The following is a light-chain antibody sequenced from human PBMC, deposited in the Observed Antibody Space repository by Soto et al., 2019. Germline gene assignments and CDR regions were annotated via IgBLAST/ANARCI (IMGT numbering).Light chain of an antibody. CDR2: RDS. CDR1: SFNIGTNT. Sequence: QLVLTQTPSTSGPPGQRVTISCSGASFNIGTNTVNWYQQVPGAAPKLLIFRDSQRPSGVPDRFSGSRSGTSASLAISGLQSEDEATYYCAAWDDSLNGVLFGGGTKLTVL. CDR3: AAWDDSLNGVL. J-gene: IGLJ2*01. V-gene: IGLV1-44*01.